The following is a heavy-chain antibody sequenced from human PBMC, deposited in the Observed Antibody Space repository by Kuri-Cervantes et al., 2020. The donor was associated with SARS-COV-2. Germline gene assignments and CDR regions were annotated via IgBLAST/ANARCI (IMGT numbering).Heavy chain of an antibody. Sequence: LSLTCAASGFTVSSNEMSWVRQAPGKGLEWVSSISSSSSYIYYADSVKGRFTISRDNAKNSLYLQMNSLRAEDTAVYYCATLGYCSSTSCYKRFDYWGQGTLVTVSS. D-gene: IGHD2-2*02. CDR1: GFTVSSNE. J-gene: IGHJ4*02. V-gene: IGHV3-21*01. CDR2: ISSSSSYI. CDR3: ATLGYCSSTSCYKRFDY.